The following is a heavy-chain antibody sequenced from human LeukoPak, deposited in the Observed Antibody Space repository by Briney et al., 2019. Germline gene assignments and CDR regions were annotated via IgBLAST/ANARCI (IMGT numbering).Heavy chain of an antibody. CDR3: ARDQSPYSSSWYYYYYGMDV. CDR1: GFTFSSYA. Sequence: GGSLRLSCAASGFTFSSYAMHWVRQAPGKGLEWVAVISYDGSNKYYADSVKGRFTISRDNSKNTLYLQMNSLRAEDTAVYYCARDQSPYSSSWYYYYYGMDVWSQGTTVTVSS. V-gene: IGHV3-30-3*01. CDR2: ISYDGSNK. D-gene: IGHD6-13*01. J-gene: IGHJ6*02.